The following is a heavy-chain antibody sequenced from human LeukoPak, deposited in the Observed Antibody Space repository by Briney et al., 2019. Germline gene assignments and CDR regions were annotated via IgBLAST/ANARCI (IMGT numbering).Heavy chain of an antibody. CDR2: ICWLRGSI. CDR1: GFICCDYA. CDR3: AKDRAAAGTGCYSDL. Sequence: SVSLFCTAWGFICCDYAVQWVRQAGGGGVEGVSGICWLRGSIDYADSVKGGFTISRHKHKNSLYLPMNSLRAEDTPLYYCAKDRAAAGTGCYSDLCVRGTLVTVSS. J-gene: IGHJ2*01. V-gene: IGHV3-9*01. D-gene: IGHD6-13*01.